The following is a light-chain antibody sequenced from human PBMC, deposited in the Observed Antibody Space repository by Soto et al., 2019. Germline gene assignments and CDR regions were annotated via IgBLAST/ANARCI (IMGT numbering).Light chain of an antibody. J-gene: IGKJ4*01. CDR3: QQRSNWQVT. CDR2: GAS. CDR1: QSVSSSY. V-gene: IGKV3D-20*02. Sequence: EIVLTQSPGTLSLSPGERATLSCRASQSVSSSYLAWYQQKPGQAPRLLIYGASSRATGTPDRFSGSGSGTDFTLTISSLEPEDFAVYYCQQRSNWQVTFGGGTKVDIK.